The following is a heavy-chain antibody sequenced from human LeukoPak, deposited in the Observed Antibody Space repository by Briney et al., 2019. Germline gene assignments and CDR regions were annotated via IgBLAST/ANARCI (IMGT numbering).Heavy chain of an antibody. J-gene: IGHJ4*02. D-gene: IGHD3-10*01. CDR1: GDSISNYY. CDR3: ARVSLVRGAPDYYFDY. CDR2: IYTSGST. Sequence: SETLSLTCTVSGDSISNYYWSWIRQPAGKGLEWIGRIYTSGSTNYNPSLKGRVTMSVDTSKNQFSLKLSSVTAADTAVYYCARVSLVRGAPDYYFDYWGQGTLVTVSS. V-gene: IGHV4-4*07.